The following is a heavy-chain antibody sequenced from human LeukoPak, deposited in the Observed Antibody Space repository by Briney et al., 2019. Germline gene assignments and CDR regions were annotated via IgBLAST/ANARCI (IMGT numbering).Heavy chain of an antibody. CDR3: ARRGTYQNWFDP. CDR2: IKDDGSEN. Sequence: XMXXXXQAPXKGLEWVATIKDDGSENFYVDSVSGRFTISRDNAKNSLYLQMNSLRAEDTAVYYCARRGTYQNWFDPWGQGTLVTVSS. CDR1: X. D-gene: IGHD3-16*01. V-gene: IGHV3-7*01. J-gene: IGHJ5*02.